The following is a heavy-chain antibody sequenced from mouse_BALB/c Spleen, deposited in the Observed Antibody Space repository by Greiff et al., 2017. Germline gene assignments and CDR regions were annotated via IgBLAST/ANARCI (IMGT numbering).Heavy chain of an antibody. CDR3: ARGDYYAMDY. V-gene: IGHV5-12-2*01. CDR2: ISNGGGST. Sequence: EVKLMESGGGLVQPGGSLKLSCAASGFTFSSYTMSWVRQTPEKRLEWVAYISNGGGSTYYPDTVKGRFTISRDNAKNTLYLQMSSLKSEDTAMYYCARGDYYAMDYWGQGTSVTVSS. CDR1: GFTFSSYT. J-gene: IGHJ4*01.